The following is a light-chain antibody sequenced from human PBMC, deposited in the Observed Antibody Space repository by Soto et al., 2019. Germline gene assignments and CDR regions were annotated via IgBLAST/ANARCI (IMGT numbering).Light chain of an antibody. J-gene: IGLJ1*01. Sequence: QSALTQPASVSGSPGQSITISCTGTSSDVGGYNYVSWYQQRPGKAPKLMIYEVSNRPSGVSNRFSGSKPGNTASLTISGLQAEDEADYYCSSYTSSSTLVVFGTGTKVTVL. V-gene: IGLV2-14*01. CDR2: EVS. CDR3: SSYTSSSTLVV. CDR1: SSDVGGYNY.